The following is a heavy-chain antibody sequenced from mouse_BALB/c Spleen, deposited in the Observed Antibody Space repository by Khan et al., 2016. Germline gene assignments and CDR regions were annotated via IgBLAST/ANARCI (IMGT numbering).Heavy chain of an antibody. J-gene: IGHJ1*01. CDR1: GFDFSRYW. CDR2: INPDSSKI. V-gene: IGHV4-1*02. Sequence: EVKLLESGGGLVQPGGSLKLSCAASGFDFSRYWMSWVRQAPGKGLEWIGEINPDSSKINYTPSLKDKFTISRDNDKNTLYLQMSKVRSEDTALYYCARTFWYFDVWGAGTTVTVSS. CDR3: ARTFWYFDV.